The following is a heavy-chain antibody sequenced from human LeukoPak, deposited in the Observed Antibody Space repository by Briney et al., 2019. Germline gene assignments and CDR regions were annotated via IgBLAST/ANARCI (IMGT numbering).Heavy chain of an antibody. CDR1: GFTFSSYA. J-gene: IGHJ4*02. CDR3: APYYDFWSGYYPY. D-gene: IGHD3-3*01. V-gene: IGHV3-23*01. CDR2: ISGSGGST. Sequence: GGSLRLSCAASGFTFSSYAMHWVRQAPGKGLEWVSGISGSGGSTYYTDSVKGRFTISRDNSKNTLYLQMNSLRADDTAVYYCAPYYDFWSGYYPYWGQGTLITVSS.